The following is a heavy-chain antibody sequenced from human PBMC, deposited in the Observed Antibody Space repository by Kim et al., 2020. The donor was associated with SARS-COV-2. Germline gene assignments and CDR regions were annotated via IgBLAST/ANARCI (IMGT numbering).Heavy chain of an antibody. CDR3: TRTQTYYDSHADILDY. J-gene: IGHJ4*02. Sequence: ASVKVSCKTSGGIFISYAISWVRQAPGQGLEWMGGIMPMSDAPNYAQKFKGRLILTADEVTGTAYMELNSLRSDDTAVYYCTRTQTYYDSHADILDYWGQGTLVTVSS. CDR1: GGIFISYA. V-gene: IGHV1-69*13. D-gene: IGHD3-22*01. CDR2: IMPMSDAP.